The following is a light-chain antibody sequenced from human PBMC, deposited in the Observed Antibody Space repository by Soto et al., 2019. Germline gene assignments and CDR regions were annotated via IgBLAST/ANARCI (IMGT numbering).Light chain of an antibody. Sequence: DVQLTQSPSTLSASVGDRVTITCRASQSVSSWLAWYQAKPGKAPNLLIYKASTLESGVPSRFGGSGSGTEFTLTISSLQPDDFATYCCQQYRSYSWTFGQGTKVEI. CDR2: KAS. J-gene: IGKJ1*01. CDR1: QSVSSW. V-gene: IGKV1-5*03. CDR3: QQYRSYSWT.